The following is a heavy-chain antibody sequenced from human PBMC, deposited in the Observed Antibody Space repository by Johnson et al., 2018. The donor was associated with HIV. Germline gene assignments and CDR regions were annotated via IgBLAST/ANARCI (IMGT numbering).Heavy chain of an antibody. Sequence: VQLVESGGGLLQLGGSLRLSCAASGFTFSAYEMHWVRQSTAKGLEWVSSIDTSGDTYYSDSVKGRFTISRENAKNSLYLQMNSLRGGDTALYYCARQGLTVDAFDIWGQGTMVTVSS. CDR3: ARQGLTVDAFDI. J-gene: IGHJ3*02. CDR1: GFTFSAYE. V-gene: IGHV3-13*04. CDR2: IDTSGDT. D-gene: IGHD3/OR15-3a*01.